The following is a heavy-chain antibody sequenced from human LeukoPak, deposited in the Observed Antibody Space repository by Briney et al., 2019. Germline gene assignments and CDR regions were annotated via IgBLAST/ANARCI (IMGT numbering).Heavy chain of an antibody. CDR1: GITVSSSY. V-gene: IGHV3-66*01. J-gene: IGHJ4*02. CDR3: ARATTSPGTSYGLDY. D-gene: IGHD4-17*01. Sequence: GGSLRLSCAASGITVSSSYMSWVRQAPGKGLEWVSATYSGGTTYYADSVKDRFSVSRDISKNTLSVQMNSLRAEDTAMYYCARATTSPGTSYGLDYWGQGILVTVSS. CDR2: TYSGGTT.